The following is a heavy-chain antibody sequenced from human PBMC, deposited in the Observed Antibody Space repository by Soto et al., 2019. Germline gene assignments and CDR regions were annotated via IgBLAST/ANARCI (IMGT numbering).Heavy chain of an antibody. CDR3: ARYVSYGYYYYYGMDV. CDR1: GGSFSGYY. Sequence: PSETLFLTCTVYGGSFSGYYWSWIRQPPGKGLEWIGEINHSGSTNYNPSLKSRVTISVDTSKNQFSLKLSSVTAADTAVYYCARYVSYGYYYYYGMDVWGQGTTVTVSS. J-gene: IGHJ6*02. V-gene: IGHV4-34*01. D-gene: IGHD5-18*01. CDR2: INHSGST.